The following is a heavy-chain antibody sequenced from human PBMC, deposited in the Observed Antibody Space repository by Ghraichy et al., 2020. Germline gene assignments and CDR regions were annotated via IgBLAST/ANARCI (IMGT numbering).Heavy chain of an antibody. CDR1: GFTFSSYA. CDR3: AREGGNYCSRGSCSRDFDY. J-gene: IGHJ4*02. Sequence: GGSLRLSCAASGFTFSSYAMDWVRQAPGKGLEWLSYITSSGTTIYYADSVKGRFTISRDNAKNSLYLQMSSLRDEDTAVYYCAREGGNYCSRGSCSRDFDYWGQGTLVTVSS. D-gene: IGHD2-15*01. CDR2: ITSSGTTI. V-gene: IGHV3-48*02.